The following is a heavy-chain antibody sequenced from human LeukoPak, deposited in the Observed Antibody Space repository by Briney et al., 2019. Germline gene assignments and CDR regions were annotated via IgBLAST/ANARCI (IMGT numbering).Heavy chain of an antibody. V-gene: IGHV4-38-2*02. Sequence: PSETLSLTCTVSGYSISNGYYWGWIRPPPGKGLEWVGSISHRGSTNYNPSLKSRVTISVDTSKNQLSLKLSSVTAAGTAVYYCARVIAVAELYYYYYMDVWGKGTTVTVSS. CDR3: ARVIAVAELYYYYYMDV. CDR1: GYSISNGYY. J-gene: IGHJ6*03. D-gene: IGHD6-19*01. CDR2: ISHRGST.